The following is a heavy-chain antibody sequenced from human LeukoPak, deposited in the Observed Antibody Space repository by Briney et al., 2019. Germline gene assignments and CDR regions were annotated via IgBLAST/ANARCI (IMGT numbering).Heavy chain of an antibody. CDR2: VSKTGDT. V-gene: IGHV4-59*08. J-gene: IGHJ4*02. CDR3: ARRGAPSKLYYLDS. D-gene: IGHD1-26*01. Sequence: PSETLSLTCTASGGSLTTHYWAWLRQPPGKGLEWIGFVSKTGDTNSNPSLKSRVTISVDTSKNTFSLQLSSLTAADTAVYFCARRGAPSKLYYLDSWGQGTLVTVSS. CDR1: GGSLTTHY.